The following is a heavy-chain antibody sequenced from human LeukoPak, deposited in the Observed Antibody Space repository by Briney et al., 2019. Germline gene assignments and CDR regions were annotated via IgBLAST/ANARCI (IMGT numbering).Heavy chain of an antibody. V-gene: IGHV4-61*02. Sequence: SETLSLTCTVSGGSISSGSYYWSWLRQPAGKGLEWIGRIYTSGSTNYNPSLKSRVTISVDTSKNQFSLKLSSVTAAHTAVYYCARLRLWFDYWGQGTLVTVSS. D-gene: IGHD5-18*01. CDR3: ARLRLWFDY. CDR2: IYTSGST. J-gene: IGHJ4*02. CDR1: GGSISSGSYY.